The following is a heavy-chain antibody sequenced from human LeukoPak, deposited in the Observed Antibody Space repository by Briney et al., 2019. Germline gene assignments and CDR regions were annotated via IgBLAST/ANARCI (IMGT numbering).Heavy chain of an antibody. Sequence: PSETLSLTCTVSGGSISSYYWSWIRQPPGKGLEWIGYIYYSGTTKYNPSLQSRVTISVDTSKNQFSLKLSSATAADTAVYYCARHGGLRGSLHLWGQGTQVTVSS. CDR2: IYYSGTT. D-gene: IGHD3-10*01. V-gene: IGHV4-59*08. CDR1: GGSISSYY. CDR3: ARHGGLRGSLHL. J-gene: IGHJ1*01.